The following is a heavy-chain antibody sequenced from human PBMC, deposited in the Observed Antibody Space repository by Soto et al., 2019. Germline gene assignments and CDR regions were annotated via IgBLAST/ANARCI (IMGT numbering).Heavy chain of an antibody. J-gene: IGHJ6*02. D-gene: IGHD3-10*01. CDR2: VSANGDIT. V-gene: IGHV3-23*01. CDR3: ARGDRGGSGSPASYYFSGLDV. Sequence: EVKVLESGGDLVQPGGSLRLSCVASGFTFSEYAMTWVRQAPGKGLDWVSSVSANGDITYYADSVKGRFTISRDNSNNTLLRQRNRLRAEDTALYSCARGDRGGSGSPASYYFSGLDVWGQGTTVIVSS. CDR1: GFTFSEYA.